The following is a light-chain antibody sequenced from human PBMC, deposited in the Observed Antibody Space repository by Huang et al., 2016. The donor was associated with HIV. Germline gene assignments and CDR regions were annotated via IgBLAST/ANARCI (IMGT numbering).Light chain of an antibody. V-gene: IGKV3-11*01. CDR2: DAS. Sequence: EFVLTQSPATLSLSPGERATLSCRASQSVSSYLACYQQKPGQAPRLLIYDASNRATGIPARFSGSGSGTDFTLTISSLEPEDFAVYYCQQRSNWLTFGGGTKVEIK. CDR3: QQRSNWLT. J-gene: IGKJ4*01. CDR1: QSVSSY.